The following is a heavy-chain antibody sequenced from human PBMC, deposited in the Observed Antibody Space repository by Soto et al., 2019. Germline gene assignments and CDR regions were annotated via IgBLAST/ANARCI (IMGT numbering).Heavy chain of an antibody. CDR2: IYYSGGT. J-gene: IGHJ4*02. CDR1: GDSLSSYY. CDR3: ARMSYDFWSVYLDY. Sequence: SETLSLTCTVSGDSLSSYYWSWIRQSPGRGLEWIGFIYYSGGTTNYNPFLKSRVTISVDTSRSQFSLKLSSVTAADTAVYYCARMSYDFWSVYLDYWGQGILVTVSS. V-gene: IGHV4-59*08. D-gene: IGHD3-3*01.